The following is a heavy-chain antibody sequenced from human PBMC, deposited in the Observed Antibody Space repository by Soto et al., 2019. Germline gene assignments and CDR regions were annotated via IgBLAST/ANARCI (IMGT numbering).Heavy chain of an antibody. CDR3: ETGPHFGGDGYNPLI. D-gene: IGHD3-16*01. CDR2: MNPNSGNT. Sequence: QVQLVQSGAEVKKPGASVKVSCKASGYTFTSYDINWVRQATGQGLEWMGWMNPNSGNTGYAQKFQGRVTMTRNTSRSKADMELSRLRSEDTAVYYCETGPHFGGDGYNPLIWGQGTMVTVSS. J-gene: IGHJ3*02. CDR1: GYTFTSYD. V-gene: IGHV1-8*01.